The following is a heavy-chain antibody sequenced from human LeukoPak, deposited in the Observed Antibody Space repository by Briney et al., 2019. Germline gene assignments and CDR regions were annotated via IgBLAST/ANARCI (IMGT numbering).Heavy chain of an antibody. D-gene: IGHD1-26*01. CDR3: AKKQIVGAAPFDY. J-gene: IGHJ4*02. V-gene: IGHV3-23*01. Sequence: GGSLRLSCAASALTFSTYAMNWVRQAPGKGLEWVSAISAGGSTFYADSVKGRFTISRDNSNNTLYLQMNSLRAEDTAVYYCAKKQIVGAAPFDYWGQGTLVTVSS. CDR1: ALTFSTYA. CDR2: ISAGGST.